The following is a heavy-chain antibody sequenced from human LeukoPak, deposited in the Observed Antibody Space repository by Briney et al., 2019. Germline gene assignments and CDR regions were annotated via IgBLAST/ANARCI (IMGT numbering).Heavy chain of an antibody. V-gene: IGHV3-30-3*01. Sequence: GGSLRLSCAASGFTFSSYAMHWVRQAPGKGLEWVAVISYDGSNKYYADSVKGRFTISRDNSKNTLYLQMNSLRAEDTAVYYCAGIQLWNPDGYWGQGTLVTVSS. CDR2: ISYDGSNK. CDR1: GFTFSSYA. D-gene: IGHD5-18*01. CDR3: AGIQLWNPDGY. J-gene: IGHJ4*02.